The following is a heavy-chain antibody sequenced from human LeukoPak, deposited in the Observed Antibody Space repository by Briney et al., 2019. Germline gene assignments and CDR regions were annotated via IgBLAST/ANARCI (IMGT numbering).Heavy chain of an antibody. CDR2: IIPIFGTA. J-gene: IGHJ3*02. V-gene: IGHV1-69*13. Sequence: ASVKVSCKASGYTFTSYGISWVRQAPGQGLEWMGGIIPIFGTANYAQKFQGRVTITADESTSTAYMELSSLRSEDTAVYYCARFSRATTFRDGAFDIWGQGTMVTVSS. CDR3: ARFSRATTFRDGAFDI. D-gene: IGHD4-17*01. CDR1: GYTFTSYG.